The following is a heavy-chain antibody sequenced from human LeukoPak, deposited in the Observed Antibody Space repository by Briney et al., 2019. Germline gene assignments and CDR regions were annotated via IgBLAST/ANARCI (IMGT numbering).Heavy chain of an antibody. CDR3: AKDMRGSYLGRYYFDY. J-gene: IGHJ4*02. CDR1: GFTFSSYA. CDR2: ISGSGGST. Sequence: PGGSLRLSCAASGFTFSSYAMSWVRPAPGKGLEWVSAISGSGGSTYHADSVKGRFTISRDNSKNTLYLQMNSLRAEDTAVYYCAKDMRGSYLGRYYFDYWGQGTLVTVSS. V-gene: IGHV3-23*01. D-gene: IGHD1-26*01.